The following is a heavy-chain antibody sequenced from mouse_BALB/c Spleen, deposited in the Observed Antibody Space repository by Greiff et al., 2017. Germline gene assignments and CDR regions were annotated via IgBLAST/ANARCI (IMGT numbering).Heavy chain of an antibody. CDR3: ARKGYDYDRIYYAMDY. J-gene: IGHJ4*01. V-gene: IGHV2-6-4*01. D-gene: IGHD2-4*01. Sequence: QVQLKESGPGLVAPSQSLSITCTVSGFSLSRYSVHWVRQPPGKGLEWLGMIWGGGSTDYNSALKSRLSISKDNSKSQVFLKMNSLQTDDTAMYYCARKGYDYDRIYYAMDYWGQGTSVTVSS. CDR2: IWGGGST. CDR1: GFSLSRYS.